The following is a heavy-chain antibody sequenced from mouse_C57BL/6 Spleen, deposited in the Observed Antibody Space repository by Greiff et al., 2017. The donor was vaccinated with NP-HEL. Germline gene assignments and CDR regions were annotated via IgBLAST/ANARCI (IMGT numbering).Heavy chain of an antibody. CDR2: ISYSGST. Sequence: EVQGVESGPGLAKPSQTLSLTCSVPGYSITSYYWNWLRKFPGIKLEYMGYISYSGSTYYNPSLKSRISITRDTSKNQYYLQWNSVTTEDTATYYCARYGYDYPWYFDVWGTGTTVTVSS. CDR3: ARYGYDYPWYFDV. V-gene: IGHV3-8*01. CDR1: GYSITSYY. J-gene: IGHJ1*03. D-gene: IGHD2-4*01.